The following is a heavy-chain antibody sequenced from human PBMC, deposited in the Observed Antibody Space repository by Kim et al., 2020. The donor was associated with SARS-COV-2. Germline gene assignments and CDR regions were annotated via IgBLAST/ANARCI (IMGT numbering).Heavy chain of an antibody. Sequence: GGSLRLSCAASGFTFSSYGMHWVRQAPGKGLEWVAVISYDGSNKYYADSVKGRFTISRDNSKNTLYLQMNSLRAEDTVVYYCAKELPPGYSSGWSYYYYGMDVWGQGTTVTVSS. CDR2: ISYDGSNK. J-gene: IGHJ6*02. CDR3: AKELPPGYSSGWSYYYYGMDV. V-gene: IGHV3-30*18. D-gene: IGHD6-19*01. CDR1: GFTFSSYG.